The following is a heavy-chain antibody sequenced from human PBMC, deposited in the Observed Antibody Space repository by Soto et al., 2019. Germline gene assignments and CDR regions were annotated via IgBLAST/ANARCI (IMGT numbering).Heavy chain of an antibody. D-gene: IGHD6-13*01. V-gene: IGHV3-30*18. J-gene: IGHJ4*02. CDR1: GFTFRSYG. CDR2: ISYDGSDN. CDR3: AKEFSRTWLDY. Sequence: GGSLRLSCAASGFTFRSYGMHWVRQAPGKGLEWVAGISYDGSDNYYADSVKGRFTISRDNSKNTLYIQLNSLRGEDTAVYYCAKEFSRTWLDYWGPGSLVTVSS.